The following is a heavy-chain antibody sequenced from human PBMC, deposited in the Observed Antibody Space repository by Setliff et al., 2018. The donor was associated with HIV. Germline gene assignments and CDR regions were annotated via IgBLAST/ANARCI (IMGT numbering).Heavy chain of an antibody. CDR2: SRNKANSYTT. Sequence: HPGGSLRLSCAASGFTFSDHYMDWVRQAPGKGLEWVGRSRNKANSYTTEYAASVKGRFTISRDDSKNSLYLQMNSLKTEDTAVYYCARGRLLWSGSYYYYYMDVWGKGTTVTSP. CDR1: GFTFSDHY. V-gene: IGHV3-72*01. CDR3: ARGRLLWSGSYYYYYMDV. J-gene: IGHJ6*03. D-gene: IGHD3-10*01.